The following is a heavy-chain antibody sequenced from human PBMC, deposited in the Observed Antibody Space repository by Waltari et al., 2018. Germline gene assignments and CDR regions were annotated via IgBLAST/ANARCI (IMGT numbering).Heavy chain of an antibody. Sequence: EVQLLESGGGLVQPGGSLRLSCAASGFTFSSYAMSWVRQAPGKGLEWVSSITTGGGSTYDAGSVKGRFTSSRDKSKSTLGLQMNSLRAADTAVYYCAEGYGSDWARACDYWGQGTLVTVSS. D-gene: IGHD6-25*01. CDR2: ITTGGGST. CDR1: GFTFSSYA. J-gene: IGHJ4*01. CDR3: AEGYGSDWARACDY. V-gene: IGHV3-23*01.